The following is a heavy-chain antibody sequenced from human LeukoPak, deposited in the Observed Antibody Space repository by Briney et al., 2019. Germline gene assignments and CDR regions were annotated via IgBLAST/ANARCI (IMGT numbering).Heavy chain of an antibody. CDR2: ISYDGSNK. CDR3: ARDPTHQYLYFDY. J-gene: IGHJ4*02. V-gene: IGHV3-30-3*01. CDR1: GFAFSSYA. D-gene: IGHD2-2*02. Sequence: QPGGSLRLSCAASGFAFSSYAMHWVRQAPGKGLEWVAVISYDGSNKYYADSVKGRFTISRDNSKNTLYLQMNSLRAEDTAVYYCARDPTHQYLYFDYWGQGTLVTGSS.